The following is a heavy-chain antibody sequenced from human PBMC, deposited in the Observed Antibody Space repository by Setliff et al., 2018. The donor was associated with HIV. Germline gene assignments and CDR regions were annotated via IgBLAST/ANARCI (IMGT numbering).Heavy chain of an antibody. CDR1: GGSIIDSRYF. D-gene: IGHD3-3*01. CDR3: VRHVWSDDFLVPGWFDS. J-gene: IGHJ5*01. V-gene: IGHV4-39*01. CDR2: VYYSGIT. Sequence: SETLSLTCTVSGGSIIDSRYFWGWIRQPPGKGREWIGSVYYSGITYYSSSLKSRVTVSVDTSRIQFSLKLTSATAADTAVYKCVRHVWSDDFLVPGWFDSWSQGTLVTVSS.